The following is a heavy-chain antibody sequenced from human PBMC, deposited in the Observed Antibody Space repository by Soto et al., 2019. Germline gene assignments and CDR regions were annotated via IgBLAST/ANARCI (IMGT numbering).Heavy chain of an antibody. V-gene: IGHV5-51*01. CDR2: IYPGDSDT. Sequence: GESLKISCKGSGYRFTIYWIGLGRQMPGKGLEWMGIIYPGDSDTRYSPSFQGQVTISADKSISTAYLQWSSLKDSDTAMYYCARQEYSSGWYVDYWGQGTLVTVSS. CDR1: GYRFTIYW. CDR3: ARQEYSSGWYVDY. D-gene: IGHD6-19*01. J-gene: IGHJ4*02.